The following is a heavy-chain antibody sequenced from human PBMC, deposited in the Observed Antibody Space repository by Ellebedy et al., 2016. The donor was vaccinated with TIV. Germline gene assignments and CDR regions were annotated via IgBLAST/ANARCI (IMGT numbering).Heavy chain of an antibody. CDR2: INHSGST. CDR3: ARGLSLVVVPAAKSYYMDV. J-gene: IGHJ6*03. CDR1: GGSFSGYY. D-gene: IGHD2-2*01. V-gene: IGHV4-34*01. Sequence: SETLSLXXAVYGGSFSGYYWSWIRQPPGKGLEWIGEINHSGSTNYNPSLKSRVTISVDTSKNQFFLKLSSVTAADTAVYYCARGLSLVVVPAAKSYYMDVWGKGTTVTVSS.